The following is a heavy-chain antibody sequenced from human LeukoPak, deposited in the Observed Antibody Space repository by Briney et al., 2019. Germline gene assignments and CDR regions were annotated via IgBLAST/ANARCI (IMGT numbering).Heavy chain of an antibody. CDR3: AKGLRYIAYSGTYLFDY. V-gene: IGHV3-23*01. CDR2: IRGSGGRP. Sequence: GGSLRLSCAASGFTFSSYDMSWVRQAPGTGLEWVSAIRGSGGRPYYSDSVKGRFTISRDNSKNMLYLQMNSLRAEDTAVYYCAKGLRYIAYSGTYLFDYWGQGTLVTVSS. D-gene: IGHD1-26*01. J-gene: IGHJ4*02. CDR1: GFTFSSYD.